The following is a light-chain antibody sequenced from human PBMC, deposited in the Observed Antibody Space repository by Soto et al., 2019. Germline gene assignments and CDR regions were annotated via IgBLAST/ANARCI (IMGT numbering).Light chain of an antibody. Sequence: QSVLTQPASVSGSPGQSITISCTGTSSDVGGYRYVSWYQQFPDKAPKLMIYEVSNRPSGVSSRFSGSKSGNTASLTISGLQAEDEADYYCSSYTSSGPLVVFGGGTKLTVL. V-gene: IGLV2-14*01. J-gene: IGLJ2*01. CDR1: SSDVGGYRY. CDR2: EVS. CDR3: SSYTSSGPLVV.